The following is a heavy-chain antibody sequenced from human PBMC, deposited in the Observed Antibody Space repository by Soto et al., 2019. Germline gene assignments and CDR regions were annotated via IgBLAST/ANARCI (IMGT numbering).Heavy chain of an antibody. Sequence: QVQLVESGGGLVKPGGSLRLSCAASGFTFSDYYMSWIRQAPGKGLEWVSYISSSGSTIYYADSVKGRITISRDNAKNALYPQRHTLRAEGTAVYYCAIEPPSELKNCSGGGCQPVPWGKGTMVTVSS. CDR1: GFTFSDYY. CDR3: AIEPPSELKNCSGGGCQPVP. V-gene: IGHV3-11*01. CDR2: ISSSGSTI. J-gene: IGHJ5*02. D-gene: IGHD2-15*01.